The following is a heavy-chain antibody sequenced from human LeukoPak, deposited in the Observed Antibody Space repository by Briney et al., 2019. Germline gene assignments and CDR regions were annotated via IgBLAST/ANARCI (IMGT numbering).Heavy chain of an antibody. Sequence: PGGSLRLSCAASGFTFSSYEMNWVRQAPGKGLEWVSYISSSGSAIYYADSVKGRFTISRDNAKNSLYLQMNSLRAEDTAVYYCARDYYGSGSRSTWGQGTLVTVSS. D-gene: IGHD3-10*01. J-gene: IGHJ4*02. CDR3: ARDYYGSGSRST. CDR1: GFTFSSYE. CDR2: ISSSGSAI. V-gene: IGHV3-48*03.